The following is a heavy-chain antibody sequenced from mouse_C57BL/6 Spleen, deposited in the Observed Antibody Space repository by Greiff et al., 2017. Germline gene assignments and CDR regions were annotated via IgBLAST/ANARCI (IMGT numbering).Heavy chain of an antibody. CDR2: ISSGGSYT. Sequence: EVKLVESGGDLVKPGGSLKLSCAASGFTFSSYGMSWVRQTPDKRLEWVATISSGGSYTYYPDSVKGRFTISRDNATNTLYLQLSSLKSEDTAMYYCARPLHSYYAMDYWGQGTSVTVSS. CDR3: ARPLHSYYAMDY. V-gene: IGHV5-6*01. D-gene: IGHD2-10*01. J-gene: IGHJ4*01. CDR1: GFTFSSYG.